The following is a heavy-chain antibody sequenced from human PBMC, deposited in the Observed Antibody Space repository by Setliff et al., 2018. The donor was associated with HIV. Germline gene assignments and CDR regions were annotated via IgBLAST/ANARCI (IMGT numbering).Heavy chain of an antibody. D-gene: IGHD2-21*01. CDR3: ARDPVSDNSATPYYLDY. J-gene: IGHJ4*02. Sequence: ASVKVSCKASGGTFSTYAISWVRQAPGQGLEWMGGIIPIFGTANYDQRFQGRVTITADETTSTAYMELSSLRSEDTAVYFCARDPVSDNSATPYYLDYWGQGTLVTVSS. CDR2: IIPIFGTA. V-gene: IGHV1-69*13. CDR1: GGTFSTYA.